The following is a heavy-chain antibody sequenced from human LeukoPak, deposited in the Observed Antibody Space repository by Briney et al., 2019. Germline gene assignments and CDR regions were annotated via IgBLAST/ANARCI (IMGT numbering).Heavy chain of an antibody. Sequence: PGGSLRLSCAASGFTFSSYAMSWVRQAPGKGLEWVSAISGSGGSTYYADSVKGRFTISRDNSKNTLYLQMNSLRAEDTAVYYCAKDKGEPGSYSSAFDIWGQGTMVTVSS. D-gene: IGHD1-26*01. CDR2: ISGSGGST. J-gene: IGHJ3*02. V-gene: IGHV3-23*01. CDR1: GFTFSSYA. CDR3: AKDKGEPGSYSSAFDI.